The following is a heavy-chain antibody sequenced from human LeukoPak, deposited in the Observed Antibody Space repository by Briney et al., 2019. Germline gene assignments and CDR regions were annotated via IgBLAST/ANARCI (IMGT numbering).Heavy chain of an antibody. Sequence: PGGSLRLSCAASEFTFSNYGIHWVRQAPGKGLEWVAFIRYDGVKKYYADSVKGRFTIFGDTSKNTLYLQMNSLRAEDTAVYYCARGAGSTTSNDAFDIWGQGTMVTVPS. V-gene: IGHV3-30*02. D-gene: IGHD1-1*01. CDR1: EFTFSNYG. CDR3: ARGAGSTTSNDAFDI. CDR2: IRYDGVKK. J-gene: IGHJ3*02.